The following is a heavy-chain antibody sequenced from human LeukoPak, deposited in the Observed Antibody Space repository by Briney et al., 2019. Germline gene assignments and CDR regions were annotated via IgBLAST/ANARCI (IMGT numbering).Heavy chain of an antibody. CDR2: ISSSGGST. CDR1: GFTFSSYA. J-gene: IGHJ4*02. D-gene: IGHD3-9*01. Sequence: GGSLRLSCAASGFTFSSYAMSWVRQAPGKGLEWVSAISSSGGSTYYADSVKGRFTISRANSKNTLYLQMNSLRAEDTAVYYCAKTDVDYDILTESYFDYWGQGTLVTVSS. V-gene: IGHV3-23*01. CDR3: AKTDVDYDILTESYFDY.